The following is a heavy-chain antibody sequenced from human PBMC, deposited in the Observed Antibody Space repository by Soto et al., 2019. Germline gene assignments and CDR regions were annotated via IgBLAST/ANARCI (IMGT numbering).Heavy chain of an antibody. D-gene: IGHD3-22*01. CDR3: ARAKVEGESSGYYGY. V-gene: IGHV3-30-3*01. CDR1: GFTFSSYA. Sequence: QVQLVESGGGVVQPGMSLRLSCAASGFTFSSYAMHWVRQAPGKGLEWVAVISYDGSNKYYADSVKGRFTISRDNSKNALYLQMNSLRAGDTAVYYCARAKVEGESSGYYGYWGQRNLVTFSS. J-gene: IGHJ4*02. CDR2: ISYDGSNK.